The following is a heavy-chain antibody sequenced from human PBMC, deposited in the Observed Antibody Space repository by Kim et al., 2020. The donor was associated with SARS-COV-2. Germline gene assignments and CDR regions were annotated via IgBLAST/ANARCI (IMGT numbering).Heavy chain of an antibody. V-gene: IGHV5-51*01. CDR2: IYPGDSDT. Sequence: GESLKISCKGSGYSFTSYWIGWVRQMPGKGLEWMGIIYPGDSDTRYSPSFQGQVTISADKSISTAYLQWSSLKASDTAMYYCARLPRGIAANTYYYYGMDVWGQGTTVTVSS. J-gene: IGHJ6*02. CDR1: GYSFTSYW. D-gene: IGHD6-13*01. CDR3: ARLPRGIAANTYYYYGMDV.